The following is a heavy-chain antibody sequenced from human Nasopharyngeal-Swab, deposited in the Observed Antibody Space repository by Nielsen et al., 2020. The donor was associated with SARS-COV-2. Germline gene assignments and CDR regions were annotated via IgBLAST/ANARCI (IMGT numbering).Heavy chain of an antibody. D-gene: IGHD2-21*02. Sequence: ASVKVSCKASGYTFTGYYMHWVRQAPVQGLEWMGWINPNSGGTNYAQKFQGWVTMTRDTSISTAYMELNRLRSDDTAVYYCARSHIVVVTDAFDIWGQGTMVTVSS. J-gene: IGHJ3*02. V-gene: IGHV1-2*04. CDR3: ARSHIVVVTDAFDI. CDR2: INPNSGGT. CDR1: GYTFTGYY.